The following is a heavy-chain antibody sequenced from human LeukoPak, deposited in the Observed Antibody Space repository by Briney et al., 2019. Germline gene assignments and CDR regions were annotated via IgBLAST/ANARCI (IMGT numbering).Heavy chain of an antibody. CDR1: GYSLTSYW. D-gene: IGHD3-3*01. CDR3: ARQGLRFLELDP. CDR2: IYPGDSDT. V-gene: IGHV5-51*01. J-gene: IGHJ5*02. Sequence: GESPQISCKGSGYSLTSYWIGWVRQMPGKGLEWMGIIYPGDSDTRYSPSFQGQVTISADKSISTAYLQWSSLEASDTAMYYCARQGLRFLELDPWGQGTLVTVSS.